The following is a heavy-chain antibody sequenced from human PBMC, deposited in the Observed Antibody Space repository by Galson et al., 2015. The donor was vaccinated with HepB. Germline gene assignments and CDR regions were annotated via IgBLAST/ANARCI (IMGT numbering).Heavy chain of an antibody. CDR2: VHYTGTT. Sequence: ATLSLTCTVSGGFISTYYWGWIRQPAGKTLEWIGYVHYTGTTNYSASLKSRFTVSLDMSKNQFFLKVNSVTAADTAVYYCAREGTYCSGGSCAFAFDYWGQGMLVTVSS. J-gene: IGHJ4*02. CDR3: AREGTYCSGGSCAFAFDY. D-gene: IGHD2-15*01. V-gene: IGHV4-59*01. CDR1: GGFISTYY.